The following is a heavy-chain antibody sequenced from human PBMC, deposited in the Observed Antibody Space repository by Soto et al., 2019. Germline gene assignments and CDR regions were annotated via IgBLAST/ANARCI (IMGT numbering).Heavy chain of an antibody. CDR1: GYSFTSYW. V-gene: IGHV5-51*01. Sequence: PGESLKISCKGSGYSFTSYWISWVRQMPGKGLEWMGIIYPGDSDTRYSPSFQGQVTISADKSISTAYLQWSSLKASDTAMYYCARRAYYDYVWGIYDYYYYGMDVWGQGTTVTVSS. CDR2: IYPGDSDT. CDR3: ARRAYYDYVWGIYDYYYYGMDV. J-gene: IGHJ6*02. D-gene: IGHD3-16*01.